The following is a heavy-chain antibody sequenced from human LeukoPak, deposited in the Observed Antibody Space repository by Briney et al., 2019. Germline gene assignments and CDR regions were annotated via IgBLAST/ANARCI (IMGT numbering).Heavy chain of an antibody. CDR1: GYTLTELS. D-gene: IGHD2-2*02. CDR3: ATRYCSSTSCYTPFDY. V-gene: IGHV1-24*01. Sequence: GASVKVSCKVSGYTLTELSMHWVRQAPGKGLEWMGGFDPEDGETIYAQKFQGRVTMTEDTSTDTAYMELSSLRSEDTAVYYCATRYCSSTSCYTPFDYWGQGTLVTVSS. CDR2: FDPEDGET. J-gene: IGHJ4*02.